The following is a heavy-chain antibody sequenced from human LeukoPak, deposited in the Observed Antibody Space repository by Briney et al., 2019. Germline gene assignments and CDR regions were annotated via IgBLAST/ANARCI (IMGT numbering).Heavy chain of an antibody. CDR1: GFTFSSYS. V-gene: IGHV3-48*01. J-gene: IGHJ4*02. CDR2: ISSSSSAI. D-gene: IGHD4-17*01. Sequence: PGGSLRLSCAASGFTFSSYSMNWVRQAPGKGLEWVSYISSSSSAIYYADSVKGRFTISRDNAKNSLYLQMNSLRAEDTAVYYCARDFPGQLGDLFDYWGQGTLVTVSS. CDR3: ARDFPGQLGDLFDY.